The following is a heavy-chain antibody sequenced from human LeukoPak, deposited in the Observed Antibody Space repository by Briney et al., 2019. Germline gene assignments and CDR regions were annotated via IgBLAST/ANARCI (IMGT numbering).Heavy chain of an antibody. CDR1: GGSISSSNW. D-gene: IGHD3-22*01. J-gene: IGHJ4*02. V-gene: IGHV4-4*02. CDR3: ARAHYYDSSGYTH. Sequence: SETLSLTCAVSGGSISSSNWWSWVRQPPGKGLEWIGEIYHSGSTNYNPFLKSRVTISVDKSKNQFSLKLSSVTAADTAVYHCARAHYYDSSGYTHWGQGTLVTVSS. CDR2: IYHSGST.